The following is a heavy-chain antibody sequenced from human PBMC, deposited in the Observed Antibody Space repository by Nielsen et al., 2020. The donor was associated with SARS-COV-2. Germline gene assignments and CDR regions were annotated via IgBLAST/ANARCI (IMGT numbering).Heavy chain of an antibody. CDR3: ARLSDYDFWSGAYYYYGMDV. CDR1: GYSFTSYW. CDR2: IYPGDSDT. J-gene: IGHJ6*02. Sequence: GESLKISCKGSGYSFTSYWIGWVRQILGKVLEWMGIIYPGDSDTRYSPSFQGQVTISADKSISTAYLQWSSLKASDTAMYYCARLSDYDFWSGAYYYYGMDVWGQGTTVTVSS. D-gene: IGHD3-3*01. V-gene: IGHV5-51*01.